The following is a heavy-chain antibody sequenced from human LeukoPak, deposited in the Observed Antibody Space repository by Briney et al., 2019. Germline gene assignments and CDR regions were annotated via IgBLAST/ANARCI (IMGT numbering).Heavy chain of an antibody. D-gene: IGHD3-10*01. J-gene: IGHJ4*02. CDR3: AKDRNYYSSGSSLDY. CDR2: ISGSGGST. CDR1: GFTFSSYA. V-gene: IGHV3-23*01. Sequence: GGSLRLSCAASGFTFSSYAMSWVRQAPGKGLEWVSAISGSGGSTYYADSVKGRFTISRDNSKNTLYLQMNSLRAEDTALYYCAKDRNYYSSGSSLDYWGQGTLVTVSS.